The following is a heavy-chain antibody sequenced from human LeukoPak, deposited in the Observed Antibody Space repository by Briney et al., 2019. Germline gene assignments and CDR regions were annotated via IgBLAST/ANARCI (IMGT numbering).Heavy chain of an antibody. CDR3: AGHLPYSNYCYY. V-gene: IGHV4-39*01. Sequence: PSETLSITWTVSGGSISGSSYYWGWIRQPPGKGLEWIASIYYSGSTYYNPSLKSRVTISVDTSKNQFSLKLSSVTAADTAVYYCAGHLPYSNYCYYWGQGTLVTVSS. D-gene: IGHD4-11*01. CDR1: GGSISGSSYY. CDR2: IYYSGST. J-gene: IGHJ4*02.